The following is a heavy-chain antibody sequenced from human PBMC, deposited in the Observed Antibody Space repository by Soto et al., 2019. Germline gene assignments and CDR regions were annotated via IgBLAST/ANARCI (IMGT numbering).Heavy chain of an antibody. CDR1: GGSVNSGSYY. CDR3: ARDSYFDLKRGGYYYYAMDV. V-gene: IGHV4-61*01. CDR2: IYYSGSA. D-gene: IGHD3-10*01. Sequence: SLTCTVSGGSVNSGSYYWSWIRQPPGKGLEWVGHIYYSGSAAYNPSLQSRVTILVDTSKDQFSLKLTSVTAADTAVYYCARDSYFDLKRGGYYYYAMDVWGQGTTVTVSS. J-gene: IGHJ6*02.